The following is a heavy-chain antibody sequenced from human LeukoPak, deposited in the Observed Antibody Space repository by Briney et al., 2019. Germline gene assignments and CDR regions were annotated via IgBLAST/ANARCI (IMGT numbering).Heavy chain of an antibody. CDR2: ISTSGAGT. CDR3: AKDQSWDFDY. J-gene: IGHJ4*02. CDR1: GFTFSNFA. D-gene: IGHD6-13*01. Sequence: PGGSLRLSCAASGFTFSNFAMSWVRQAPGKGLEWVSEISTSGAGTYYADSVKGRFTTSRDNSKNTLYLQMNSLRAEDTAVYYCAKDQSWDFDYWGQGTLVTVSS. V-gene: IGHV3-23*01.